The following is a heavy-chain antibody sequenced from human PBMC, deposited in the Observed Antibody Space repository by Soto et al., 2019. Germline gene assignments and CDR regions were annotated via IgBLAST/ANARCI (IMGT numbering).Heavy chain of an antibody. J-gene: IGHJ3*02. V-gene: IGHV3-30*18. CDR2: VSYDGSDK. CDR3: AKNRAVGRGLDAFDI. Sequence: GGSLRLSCAASGFTFSSFGLHWVRQAPGKGLEWVAVVSYDGSDKYYGDSVKGRFTISRDNSKNTLYLQMSSLRPEDTAVYYCAKNRAVGRGLDAFDIWGQGTMVTVSS. CDR1: GFTFSSFG. D-gene: IGHD3-22*01.